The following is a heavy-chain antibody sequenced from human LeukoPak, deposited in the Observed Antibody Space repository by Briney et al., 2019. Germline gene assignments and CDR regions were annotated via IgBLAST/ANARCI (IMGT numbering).Heavy chain of an antibody. Sequence: SETLSLTCTVSGYSISSGYYWGWIRQPPGKGLEWIGSIYHSGSTYYNPSLKSRVTVSVDTSKNQFSLKLSSVTAADTAVYYCARAKRSIWIGLHFDYWGQGTLVTVSS. V-gene: IGHV4-38-2*02. CDR3: ARAKRSIWIGLHFDY. J-gene: IGHJ4*02. CDR2: IYHSGST. CDR1: GYSISSGYY. D-gene: IGHD2-2*03.